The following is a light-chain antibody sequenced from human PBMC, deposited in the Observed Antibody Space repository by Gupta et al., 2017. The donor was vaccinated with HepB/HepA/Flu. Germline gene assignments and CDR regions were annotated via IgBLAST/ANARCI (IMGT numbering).Light chain of an antibody. CDR1: QNINIF. Sequence: DIQMTQSPSSLSASVGDRVTITCRASQNINIFLNWYQQKPGEAPKILIYAASTLHSGVPSRFSGSGYGTDFTLTISSRQPEDSATYFCQQSDINPPITFGQGTLLHIK. J-gene: IGKJ5*01. V-gene: IGKV1-39*01. CDR2: AAS. CDR3: QQSDINPPIT.